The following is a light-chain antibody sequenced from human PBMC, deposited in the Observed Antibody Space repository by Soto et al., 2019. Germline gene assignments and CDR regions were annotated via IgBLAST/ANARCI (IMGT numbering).Light chain of an antibody. CDR3: AAWDDSLSGWV. CDR1: SSNIGSNY. V-gene: IGLV1-47*01. Sequence: QSVLTQPPSASGTPGQRVTISCSGSSSNIGSNYVYCYQQLPGTAPKLLIYRNNQRPSGVPDRFSGSKSGTSASLAISGLRCEDEADYYCAAWDDSLSGWVFGGGTKLTVL. CDR2: RNN. J-gene: IGLJ3*02.